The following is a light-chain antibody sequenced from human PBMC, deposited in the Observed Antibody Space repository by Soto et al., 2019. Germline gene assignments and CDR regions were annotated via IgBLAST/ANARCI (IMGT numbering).Light chain of an antibody. CDR3: SSYTSSSTLV. Sequence: QSALTQPASVSGSPGQSITISCTGTSSDVGGYNSVSWYQQHPGKAPKLMIYDVSNRPSGVSNRFSGSKSGNTASLTISGLHGEDEADYYCSSYTSSSTLVFGGGTKVTVL. V-gene: IGLV2-14*01. CDR2: DVS. J-gene: IGLJ2*01. CDR1: SSDVGGYNS.